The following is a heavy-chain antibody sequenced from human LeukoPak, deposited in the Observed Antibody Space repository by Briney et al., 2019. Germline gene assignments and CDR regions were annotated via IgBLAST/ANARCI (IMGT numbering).Heavy chain of an antibody. CDR2: INHSGST. CDR1: GGSFSGYY. CDR3: ARGWRRMDV. D-gene: IGHD1-1*01. V-gene: IGHV4-34*01. J-gene: IGHJ6*02. Sequence: SETLSLTCAVYGGSFSGYYWSWIRQPPGKGLEWIGEINHSGSTNYNPSLKSRVTISVDTSKNQFSLKLSSVTAADTAVYYCARGWRRMDVWGQGTTVTVSS.